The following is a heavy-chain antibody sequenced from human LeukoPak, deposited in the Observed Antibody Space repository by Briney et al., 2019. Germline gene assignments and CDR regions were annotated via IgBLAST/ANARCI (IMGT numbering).Heavy chain of an antibody. V-gene: IGHV1-18*01. D-gene: IGHD3-9*01. CDR2: ISAYNGNT. CDR1: GYRFTSYG. Sequence: ASVKVSCKPSGYRFTSYGISWVPQAPGQGREWMGWISAYNGNTNYAQKLQGRVTMTTDTSTSTAYMELRSLRSDDTAVYYCARGGDGDILTGLVFDYWGQGTLVTVSS. CDR3: ARGGDGDILTGLVFDY. J-gene: IGHJ4*02.